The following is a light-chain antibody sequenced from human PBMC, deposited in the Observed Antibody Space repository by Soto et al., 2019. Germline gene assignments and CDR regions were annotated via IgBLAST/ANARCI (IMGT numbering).Light chain of an antibody. J-gene: IGLJ3*02. CDR1: SSDVGGYNY. CDR2: EVS. Sequence: QSVLTQPASVSGSPGQSITISCTGTSSDVGGYNYVSWYQQHPGKAPKFIIYEVSNRPSGVSHRFSGSKSGNTASLTISGLQPEDEADYYCSSYSSRDTLVFGGGTKLTVL. V-gene: IGLV2-14*01. CDR3: SSYSSRDTLV.